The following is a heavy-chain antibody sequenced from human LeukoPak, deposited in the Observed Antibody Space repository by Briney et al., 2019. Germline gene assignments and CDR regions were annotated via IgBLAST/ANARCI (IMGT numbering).Heavy chain of an antibody. V-gene: IGHV4-59*08. Sequence: SETLSLTCTVSGGSISSYYWSWIRQPPGKGLEWIGYIYYSGSTNYNPSLKSRVTISVDTSKNQFSLKLSSVTAADTAVYYRARHYGGIFADGMDVWGQGTTVTVSS. CDR3: ARHYGGIFADGMDV. CDR2: IYYSGST. D-gene: IGHD1-26*01. CDR1: GGSISSYY. J-gene: IGHJ6*02.